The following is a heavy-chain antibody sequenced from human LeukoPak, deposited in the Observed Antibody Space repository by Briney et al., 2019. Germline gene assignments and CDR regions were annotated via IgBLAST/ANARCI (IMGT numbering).Heavy chain of an antibody. CDR2: ISYDGSNK. Sequence: GGSLRLSCAASGFTFSSYAMHWVRQAPGKGLEWVAVISYDGSNKYYADSVKGRFTISRDNAKNSLYLQMNSLRGEDTAVYYWAKEVDSSGWLDYWRQ. CDR3: AKEVDSSGWLDY. CDR1: GFTFSSYA. J-gene: IGHJ4*02. V-gene: IGHV3-30-3*02. D-gene: IGHD6-19*01.